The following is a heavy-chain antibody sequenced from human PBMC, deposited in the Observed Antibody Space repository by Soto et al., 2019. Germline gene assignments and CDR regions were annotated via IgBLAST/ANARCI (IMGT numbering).Heavy chain of an antibody. J-gene: IGHJ5*02. D-gene: IGHD6-19*01. CDR1: GYSFSSYW. Sequence: PGESLKISCKGSGYSFSSYWIGWVRQMPGKGLEWMGRIDPSDSYTNYSPSFQGHVTISADKSISTAYLQWSTLKASDTAMYYCARDSSAQFDPWGQGTLVTASS. CDR3: ARDSSAQFDP. CDR2: IDPSDSYT. V-gene: IGHV5-10-1*01.